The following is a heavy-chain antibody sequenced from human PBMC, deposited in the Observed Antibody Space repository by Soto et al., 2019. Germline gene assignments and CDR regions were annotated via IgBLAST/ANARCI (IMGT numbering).Heavy chain of an antibody. Sequence: PGGSLRLSCAASGFTFSSYAMSWVRQAPGQGLEWVSAISGSGGSTYYAGSVKGRFTISRDNTKNTLYLQMNSLRAEDTAVYYCASLQYPLRYPRIAAAGTFRSPWGQGTLVTVSS. CDR1: GFTFSSYA. J-gene: IGHJ4*02. CDR2: ISGSGGST. V-gene: IGHV3-23*01. CDR3: ASLQYPLRYPRIAAAGTFRSP. D-gene: IGHD6-13*01.